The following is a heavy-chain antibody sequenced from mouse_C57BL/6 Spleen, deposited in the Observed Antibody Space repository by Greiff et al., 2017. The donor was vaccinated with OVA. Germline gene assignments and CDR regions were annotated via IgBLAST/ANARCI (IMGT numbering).Heavy chain of an antibody. D-gene: IGHD2-3*01. V-gene: IGHV1-26*01. J-gene: IGHJ3*01. CDR3: ANLYDGYLGFAY. CDR2: INPNNGGT. CDR1: GYTFTDYY. Sequence: EVQLQQSGPELVKPGASVKISCKASGYTFTDYYMNWVKQSHGKSLEWIGDINPNNGGTSYNQKFKGKATLTVDKSSSTAYMELRSLTSEDSAVYYCANLYDGYLGFAYWGQGTLVTVSA.